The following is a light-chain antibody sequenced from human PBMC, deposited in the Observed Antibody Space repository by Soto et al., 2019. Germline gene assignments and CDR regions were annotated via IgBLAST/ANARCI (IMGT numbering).Light chain of an antibody. V-gene: IGKV3-20*01. CDR2: GAS. CDR3: QQYGSSPMT. Sequence: EIVMTQSPATLSVTPGERATLSCRASQSVSSYLAWYQQKPGQAPRLLIYGASSRATGIPDRFSGSGSGTDFTLTISRLEPEDFAVYYCQQYGSSPMTFGQGTRLEI. J-gene: IGKJ5*01. CDR1: QSVSSY.